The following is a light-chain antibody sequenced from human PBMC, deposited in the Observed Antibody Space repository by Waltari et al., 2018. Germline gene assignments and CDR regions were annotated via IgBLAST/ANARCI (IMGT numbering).Light chain of an antibody. V-gene: IGKV1-39*01. CDR2: AAS. CDR3: QQSYSTPPYT. J-gene: IGKJ2*01. CDR1: QSISIY. Sequence: DIQMTQSPSSLSASIGDRVTITCRASQSISIYLNWYQKKPGKAPKLLINAASNLRSGVPSRFSGSGSGTDFTLTISSLQPEDFATYYCQQSYSTPPYTFGQGTKLEIK.